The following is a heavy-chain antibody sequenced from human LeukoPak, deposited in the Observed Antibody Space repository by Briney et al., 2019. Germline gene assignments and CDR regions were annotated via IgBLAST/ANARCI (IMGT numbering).Heavy chain of an antibody. CDR1: GGSISSYY. CDR3: ARHQTQWLLYYFDY. CDR2: IYYSGST. J-gene: IGHJ4*02. Sequence: SETLSLTCTVSGGSISSYYWSWIRQPPGKGLEWIGYIYYSGSTNYNPSLKSRVTISVDTSKNQFSLKLSSVTAADTAVYYCARHQTQWLLYYFDYWGQGTLVTVSS. V-gene: IGHV4-59*08. D-gene: IGHD6-19*01.